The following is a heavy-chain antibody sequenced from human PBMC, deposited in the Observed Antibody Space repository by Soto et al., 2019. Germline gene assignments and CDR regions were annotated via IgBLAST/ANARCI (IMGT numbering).Heavy chain of an antibody. V-gene: IGHV1-2*04. CDR1: GYTFTSYY. J-gene: IGHJ4*02. CDR2: INPNSGGT. CDR3: ARTPPYYYGSGSFAARFDY. Sequence: ASVKVSCKASGYTFTSYYIHWVRQAPGQGLEWMGWINPNSGGTNYAQKFQGWVTMTRDTSISTAYMELSRLRSDDTAVYYCARTPPYYYGSGSFAARFDYWGQGTLVTVSP. D-gene: IGHD3-10*01.